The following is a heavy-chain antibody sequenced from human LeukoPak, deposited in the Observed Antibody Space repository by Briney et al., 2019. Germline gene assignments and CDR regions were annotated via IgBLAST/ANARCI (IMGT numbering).Heavy chain of an antibody. D-gene: IGHD6-6*01. Sequence: GGSLRLSCAASGFSFSSYWMHWVRQAPGKGLVWVSRINNDGTSTYYADSVEGRFTISRDNAKNTLYLQMNSLRAEDTAVYYCARSNLYSSSSGDYWGQGTLVTVSS. CDR1: GFSFSSYW. V-gene: IGHV3-74*01. J-gene: IGHJ4*02. CDR2: INNDGTST. CDR3: ARSNLYSSSSGDY.